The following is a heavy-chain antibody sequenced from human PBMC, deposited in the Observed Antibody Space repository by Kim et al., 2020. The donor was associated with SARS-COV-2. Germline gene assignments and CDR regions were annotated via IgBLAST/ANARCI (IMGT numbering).Heavy chain of an antibody. CDR1: GFPFRNYE. J-gene: IGHJ2*01. Sequence: GGALRLSCAASGFPFRNYERNWVRQAPGKGLEWVAYISSSDGTIHYADSEKGRLIISRDNAKNSLYLQMNNLRAEDTAVYYCARSIQGTIAAAGTGYFDLWGRGTLVTVSS. D-gene: IGHD6-13*01. V-gene: IGHV3-48*03. CDR2: ISSSDGTI. CDR3: ARSIQGTIAAAGTGYFDL.